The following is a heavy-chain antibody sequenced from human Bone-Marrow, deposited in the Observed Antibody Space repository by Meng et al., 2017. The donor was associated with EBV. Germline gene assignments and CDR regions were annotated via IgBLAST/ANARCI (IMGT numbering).Heavy chain of an antibody. J-gene: IGHJ4*02. Sequence: VPQVLFGAEVQKPGAPVTFSCKASGYSFSNFGIGWVRQAPGQALEWMGWISAYNGNTNYAQKFQGRLTMTTDTSTSTAYMELRSLRSDDTAFYYCARDQAVPAAMHYWGQGTLVTVSS. CDR2: ISAYNGNT. D-gene: IGHD2-2*01. CDR3: ARDQAVPAAMHY. V-gene: IGHV1-18*01. CDR1: GYSFSNFG.